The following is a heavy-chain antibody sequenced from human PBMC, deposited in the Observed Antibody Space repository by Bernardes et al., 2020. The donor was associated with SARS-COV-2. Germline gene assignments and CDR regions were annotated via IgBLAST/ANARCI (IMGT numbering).Heavy chain of an antibody. CDR1: GFTFRTYW. CDR3: VRDQGGSSDY. CDR2: VNPDGTNT. D-gene: IGHD3-16*01. V-gene: IGHV3-74*01. Sequence: VGSLILSCAASGFTFRTYWMHWVRQAPGEGLVWVSRVNPDGTNTDYAESVKGRFTISRDNAKNTLYLQMNSLRAGDTAVYYCVRDQGGSSDYWGQGTLVTVSS. J-gene: IGHJ4*02.